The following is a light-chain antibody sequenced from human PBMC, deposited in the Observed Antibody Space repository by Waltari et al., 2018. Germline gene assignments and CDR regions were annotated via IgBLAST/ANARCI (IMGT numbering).Light chain of an antibody. V-gene: IGLV3-10*01. J-gene: IGLJ2*01. CDR2: QDT. Sequence: SYDLTQTPPVSVSPGQPARITCPGDALSNKYSYWFQQKSGQAPILVIYQDTKRPSGIPERFSGSSSGTMATLTISGARVEDEADYYCYSTEDAGHHRVFGGGTKVTVL. CDR3: YSTEDAGHHRV. CDR1: ALSNKY.